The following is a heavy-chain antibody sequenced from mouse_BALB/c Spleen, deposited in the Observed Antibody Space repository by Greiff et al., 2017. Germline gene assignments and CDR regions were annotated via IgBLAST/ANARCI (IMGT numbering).Heavy chain of an antibody. CDR3: ARYGNYLVYFDY. J-gene: IGHJ2*01. Sequence: DVKLQESGPGLVKPSQSLSLTCSVTGYSITSGYYWNWIRQFPGNKLEWMGYISYDGSNNYNPSLKNRISITRDTSKNQFFLKLNSVTTEDTATYYCARYGNYLVYFDYWGQGTTLTVSS. V-gene: IGHV3-6*02. CDR2: ISYDGSN. D-gene: IGHD2-1*01. CDR1: GYSITSGYY.